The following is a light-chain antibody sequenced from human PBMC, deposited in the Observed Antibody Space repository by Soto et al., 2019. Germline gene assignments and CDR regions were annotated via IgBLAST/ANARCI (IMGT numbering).Light chain of an antibody. CDR3: QQYYSNIRALT. Sequence: AIRMTQSPSSFSASTGDRVTITCRASQGISSYLAWYHQQPEKAPQLLIYAASTLQSGVPSRFSGSGSGTDFTLTISCLQSQHFENYTCQQYYSNIRALTFGGGTKVEIK. CDR1: QGISSY. CDR2: AAS. V-gene: IGKV1-8*01. J-gene: IGKJ4*01.